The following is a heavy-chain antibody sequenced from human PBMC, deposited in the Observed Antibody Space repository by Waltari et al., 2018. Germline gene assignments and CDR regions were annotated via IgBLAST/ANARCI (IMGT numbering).Heavy chain of an antibody. CDR2: INHSGST. CDR3: ARAHPHSDYDCWSGNYYYYGMDV. V-gene: IGHV4-34*01. CDR1: GGSFSGYY. Sequence: QVQLQQWGAGLLKPSETLSLTCAVYGGSFSGYYWSWIRQPPGKGLEWIGEINHSGSTNYNPSLKSRVTISVDTSKNQFSLKLSSVTAADTAVYYCARAHPHSDYDCWSGNYYYYGMDVWGQGTTVTVSS. D-gene: IGHD3-3*01. J-gene: IGHJ6*02.